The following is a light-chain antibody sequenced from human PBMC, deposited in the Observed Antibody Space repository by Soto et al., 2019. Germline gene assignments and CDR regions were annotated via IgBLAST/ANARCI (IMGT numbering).Light chain of an antibody. Sequence: IQMTQSPSSLLASVGDRVSITCRASQGISNYLAWYQQQPVRVPRLLIYAASTLQSGVPSRFSGSGSGTDFTLTISSLQPEDVATYYCQRYDSDPTFGQGTKVDIK. V-gene: IGKV1-27*01. CDR2: AAS. CDR1: QGISNY. J-gene: IGKJ1*01. CDR3: QRYDSDPT.